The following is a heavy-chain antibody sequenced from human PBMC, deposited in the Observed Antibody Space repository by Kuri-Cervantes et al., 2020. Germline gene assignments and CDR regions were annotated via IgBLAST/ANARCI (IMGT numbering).Heavy chain of an antibody. D-gene: IGHD3-9*01. Sequence: SVKVSCKASGGTFSSYTISWVRQAPGQGLEWMGRITPILGIANYAQKFQGRVTITADKSTSTAYMELSSLRSEDTAVYYYARGARELRYFDSQPPEQKYYYYYGMDVWGQGTTVTVSS. CDR2: ITPILGIA. CDR3: ARGARELRYFDSQPPEQKYYYYYGMDV. J-gene: IGHJ6*02. V-gene: IGHV1-69*02. CDR1: GGTFSSYT.